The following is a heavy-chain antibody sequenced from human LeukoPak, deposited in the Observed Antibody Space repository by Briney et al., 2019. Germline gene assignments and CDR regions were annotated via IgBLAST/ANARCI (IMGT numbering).Heavy chain of an antibody. CDR3: SGYYRRGDAFDI. V-gene: IGHV3-NL1*01. D-gene: IGHD3-22*01. CDR2: IYSGGST. J-gene: IGHJ3*02. Sequence: GGSLRLSCEASGFTFSKYGMHWVRQAPGKGLEWVSVIYSGGSTYYADSVKGRFTISRDNSKNTLYLQMNSLRAEDTAVYYCSGYYRRGDAFDIWGQGTMVTVSS. CDR1: GFTFSKYG.